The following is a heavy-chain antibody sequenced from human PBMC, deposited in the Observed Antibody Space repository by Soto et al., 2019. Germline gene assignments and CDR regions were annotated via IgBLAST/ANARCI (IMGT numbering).Heavy chain of an antibody. CDR3: AKDMWFDP. CDR1: GFTFISYA. V-gene: IGHV3-23*01. J-gene: IGHJ5*02. Sequence: EVQLLESGGGLVQPGGSLRLSCAASGFTFISYAMSWVRQAPGKGLEWVSAISGSGGSTYYADSVKGRFTISRDNSKNAQYLQMNSLRAEDTDVYYCAKDMWFDPWGQGTLVTVSS. CDR2: ISGSGGST.